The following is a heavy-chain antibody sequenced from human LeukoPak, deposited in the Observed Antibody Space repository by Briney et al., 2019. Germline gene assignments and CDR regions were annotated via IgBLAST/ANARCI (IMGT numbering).Heavy chain of an antibody. Sequence: GGTLRLSCAASGFTLRNYWMHWVRQTPGKGLLWVSRINGDGASATYAGSVKGRFTISRDNAKNTLYLQMNSLRAEDTAVYYCARVAYCGGDCYSLDYYYMDVWGKGTTVTVSS. CDR1: GFTLRNYW. J-gene: IGHJ6*03. CDR2: INGDGASA. CDR3: ARVAYCGGDCYSLDYYYMDV. D-gene: IGHD2-21*02. V-gene: IGHV3-74*01.